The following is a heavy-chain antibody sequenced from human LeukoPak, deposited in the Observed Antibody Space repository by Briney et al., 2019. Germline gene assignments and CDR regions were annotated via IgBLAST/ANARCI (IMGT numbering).Heavy chain of an antibody. CDR2: ISRNSDTI. J-gene: IGHJ3*02. V-gene: IGHV3-48*01. CDR3: ARDVRRFLEWLLPSYAFDI. Sequence: GGSLRLSCAASGFIFNTYSMNWVRQAPGKGLEWVAYISRNSDTIYYADSVKGRFTISRDNSKNTLYLQMNSLRAEDTAVYYCARDVRRFLEWLLPSYAFDIWGQGTMVTVSS. D-gene: IGHD3-3*01. CDR1: GFIFNTYS.